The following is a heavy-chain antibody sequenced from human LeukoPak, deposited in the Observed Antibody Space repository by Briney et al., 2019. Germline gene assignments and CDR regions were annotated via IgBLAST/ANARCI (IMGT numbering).Heavy chain of an antibody. D-gene: IGHD6-19*01. CDR3: ARGGSDSSGWYFIPDAFDI. V-gene: IGHV4-39*01. CDR1: GGSISSSSYY. CDR2: IYYSGST. Sequence: PSETLSLTCTVSGGSISSSSYYWGWIRQPPGKGLEWIGSIYYSGSTYYNPSLKSRVTISVDTSKNQFSLKLSSVTAADTAVYYCARGGSDSSGWYFIPDAFDIWGQGTMVTVSS. J-gene: IGHJ3*02.